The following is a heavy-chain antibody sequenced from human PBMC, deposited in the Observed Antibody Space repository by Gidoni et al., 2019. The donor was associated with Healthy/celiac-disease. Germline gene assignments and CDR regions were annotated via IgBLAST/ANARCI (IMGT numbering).Heavy chain of an antibody. D-gene: IGHD2-2*01. CDR3: ASGIPAATYYYYYMDV. CDR1: GYTFTSYY. J-gene: IGHJ6*03. CDR2: INPSGGST. V-gene: IGHV1-46*03. Sequence: QVQLVQSGAEVKKPGASVKVSCQASGYTFTSYYMHWVRQAPGQGLEWMGIINPSGGSTSYAQKFQGRVTMTRDTSTSTVYMELSSLRSEDTAVYYCASGIPAATYYYYYMDVWGKGTTVTVSS.